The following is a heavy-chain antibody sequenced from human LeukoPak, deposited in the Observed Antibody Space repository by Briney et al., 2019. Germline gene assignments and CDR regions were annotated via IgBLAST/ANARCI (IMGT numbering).Heavy chain of an antibody. CDR2: IYMSGST. D-gene: IGHD2-15*01. CDR1: GGSISIYY. J-gene: IGHJ4*02. V-gene: IGHV4-4*07. CDR3: AREGGQRGGGKIDY. Sequence: SETLSLTCTVSGGSISIYYWSWIRQPAGKGLEWIGRIYMSGSTNYSPSLKSRVTMSVDTSKNQFSLKLSSVTAADTAVYYCAREGGQRGGGKIDYWGQGTLVTVSS.